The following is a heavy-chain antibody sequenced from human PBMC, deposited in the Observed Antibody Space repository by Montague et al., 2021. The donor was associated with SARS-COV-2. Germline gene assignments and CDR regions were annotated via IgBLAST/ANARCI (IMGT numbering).Heavy chain of an antibody. J-gene: IGHJ2*01. CDR3: ARAGSQRFFEF. CDR2: IRLPGGT. V-gene: IGHV4-34*01. Sequence: SETLSLTCAVNSGSLRNYYWSWIRQPPGKGLEWIGEIRLPGGTNYDPSLEGRVTISLDTSNNHVSLNLNSVTTADTAVYFCARAGSQRFFEFWGRGTLVTVSS. CDR1: SGSLRNYY. D-gene: IGHD1-1*01.